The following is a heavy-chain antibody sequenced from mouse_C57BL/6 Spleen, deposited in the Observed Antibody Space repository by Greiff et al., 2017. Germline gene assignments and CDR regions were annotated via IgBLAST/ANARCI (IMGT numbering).Heavy chain of an antibody. CDR3: ARGIEGVFDY. V-gene: IGHV2-2*01. CDR1: GFSLTSYG. Sequence: QVQLQQSGPGLVQPSQSLSITCTVSGFSLTSYGVHWVRQSPGKGLEWLGVIWSGGSTDYNAAFISRLSISKDNSKSQVFFKMSSLQADDTAIYYCARGIEGVFDYWGQGTTLTVSS. CDR2: IWSGGST. J-gene: IGHJ2*01.